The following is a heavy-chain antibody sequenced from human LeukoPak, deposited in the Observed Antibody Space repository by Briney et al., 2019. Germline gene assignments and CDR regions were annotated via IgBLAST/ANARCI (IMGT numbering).Heavy chain of an antibody. V-gene: IGHV3-11*06. CDR2: ISTSSSYT. D-gene: IGHD5-12*01. CDR3: ARVWGYRNGFDY. J-gene: IGHJ4*02. CDR1: GFTFSDYS. Sequence: PGGSLRLSCAASGFTFSDYSMSWIRQAPGKGLEWVSYISTSSSYTNYADSVKGRFTISRDNAKNSLYLQMNSLREEDTAVYYCARVWGYRNGFDYWGQGTLVTVSS.